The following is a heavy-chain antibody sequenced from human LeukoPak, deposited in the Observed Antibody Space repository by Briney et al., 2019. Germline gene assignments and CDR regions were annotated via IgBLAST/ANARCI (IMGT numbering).Heavy chain of an antibody. J-gene: IGHJ6*02. D-gene: IGHD2-2*01. CDR1: GFTFSSYA. CDR3: AKVVVPDGMDV. CDR2: ISGSGGST. V-gene: IGHV3-23*01. Sequence: GGSLRLSCAASGFTFSSYAMSWVRQAPGKGLDWVSVISGSGGSTYYADSVKGRFTISRDNSKNTLYLQMNSLSAEDTAVYYCAKVVVPDGMDVWGQGTTVTVSS.